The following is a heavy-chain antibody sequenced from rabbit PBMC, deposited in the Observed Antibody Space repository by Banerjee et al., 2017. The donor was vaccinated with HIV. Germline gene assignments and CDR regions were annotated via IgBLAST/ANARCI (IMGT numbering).Heavy chain of an antibody. CDR1: GFDLNDYYY. Sequence: QEQLEESGGGLVKPGASLILTCKASGFDLNDYYYMCWVRQAPGKGLEWIGCIYTGSGSALYVSWAKGRFTISKASWTTVTLQMTSLTAADTATYLCARDLAGVIGWNFNLWGQGTLVTVS. J-gene: IGHJ4*01. CDR3: ARDLAGVIGWNFNL. V-gene: IGHV1S45*01. D-gene: IGHD4-1*01. CDR2: IYTGSGSA.